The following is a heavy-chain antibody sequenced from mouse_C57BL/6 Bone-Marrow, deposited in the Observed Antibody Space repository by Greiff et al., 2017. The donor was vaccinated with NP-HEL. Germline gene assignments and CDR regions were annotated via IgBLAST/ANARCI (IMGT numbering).Heavy chain of an antibody. V-gene: IGHV1-69*01. CDR1: GYTFTSYW. Sequence: QVQLQQPGAELVMPGASVKLSCKASGYTFTSYWMHWVKQRPGQGLEWIGEIDPSDSYTNYNQKFKGKSTLTVDKSSSTAYMQLSSLTSEDSAVYYCARDNYDYEAWFAYWGQGTLVTVSA. CDR3: ARDNYDYEAWFAY. J-gene: IGHJ3*01. D-gene: IGHD2-4*01. CDR2: IDPSDSYT.